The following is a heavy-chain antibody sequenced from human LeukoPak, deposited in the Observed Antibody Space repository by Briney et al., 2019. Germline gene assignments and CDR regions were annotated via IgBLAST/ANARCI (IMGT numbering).Heavy chain of an antibody. J-gene: IGHJ4*02. CDR3: AKPTRITMIVVVIAYFDY. Sequence: ASVKVSCKASGYTFTSYGISWVRQAPGQGLEWMGWISAYNGNTNYAQKLQGRVTMTTDTSTSTAYMELRSLRSDDTAVYYCAKPTRITMIVVVIAYFDYWGQGTLVTVSS. D-gene: IGHD3-22*01. CDR1: GYTFTSYG. CDR2: ISAYNGNT. V-gene: IGHV1-18*01.